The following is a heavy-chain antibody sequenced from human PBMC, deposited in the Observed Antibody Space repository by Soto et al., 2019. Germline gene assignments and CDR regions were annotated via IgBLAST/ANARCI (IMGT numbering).Heavy chain of an antibody. CDR1: GGSISSGGYY. CDR2: IYYSGST. V-gene: IGHV4-31*03. J-gene: IGHJ1*01. Sequence: SDTLSLTCTVSGGSISSGGYYWSWIRQHPGKGLEWIGYIYYSGSTYYNPSLKSRVTISVDTSKNQFSLKLSSVTAADTAVYYCARTIVVVTAKDPAEYFQHWGQGTLVTVSS. D-gene: IGHD2-21*02. CDR3: ARTIVVVTAKDPAEYFQH.